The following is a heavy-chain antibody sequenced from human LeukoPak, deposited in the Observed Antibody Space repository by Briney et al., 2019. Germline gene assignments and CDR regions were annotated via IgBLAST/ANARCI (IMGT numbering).Heavy chain of an antibody. D-gene: IGHD3-3*01. CDR1: GGSIRSYY. V-gene: IGHV4-59*01. J-gene: IGHJ4*02. Sequence: SETLSPTCTVSGGSIRSYYWSWIRQPPGKGLEWIGYMYNSGSTKANPSLKSRVTISADTSKNHFSLKLRSVTAADTAVYYCARAGQGDFWSGLRYFDYWGQGTLVTVSS. CDR2: MYNSGST. CDR3: ARAGQGDFWSGLRYFDY.